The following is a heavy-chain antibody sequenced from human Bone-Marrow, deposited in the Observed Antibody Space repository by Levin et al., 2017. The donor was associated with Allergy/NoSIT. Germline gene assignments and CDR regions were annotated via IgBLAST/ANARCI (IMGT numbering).Heavy chain of an antibody. CDR1: GFTFSDYY. V-gene: IGHV3-11*01. CDR3: ARVGHCSSTSCEVVFDY. Sequence: GESLKISCAASGFTFSDYYMSWIRQAPGKGLEWVSYISSSGSTIYYADSVKGRFTISRDNAKNSLYLQMNSLRAEDTAVYYCARVGHCSSTSCEVVFDYWGQGTLVTVSS. D-gene: IGHD2-2*01. CDR2: ISSSGSTI. J-gene: IGHJ4*02.